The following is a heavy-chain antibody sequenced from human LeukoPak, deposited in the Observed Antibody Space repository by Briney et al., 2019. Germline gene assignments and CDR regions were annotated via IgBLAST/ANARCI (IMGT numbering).Heavy chain of an antibody. CDR3: TPVALSGYDWGDY. Sequence: GGSLRLSCAASGFTFSSYAMSWVRQAPGKGLEWVSAISGSGGSTYYADSVKGRFTISRDNSKNTLYLQMNSLKTEDTAVYYCTPVALSGYDWGDYWGQGTLVTVSS. D-gene: IGHD5-12*01. CDR2: ISGSGGST. CDR1: GFTFSSYA. J-gene: IGHJ4*02. V-gene: IGHV3-23*01.